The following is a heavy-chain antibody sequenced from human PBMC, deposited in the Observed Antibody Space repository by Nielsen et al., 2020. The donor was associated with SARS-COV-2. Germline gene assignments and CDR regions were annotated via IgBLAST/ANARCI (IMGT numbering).Heavy chain of an antibody. CDR3: AREPPYGSSGWPNWFDP. CDR1: GGTFSSYA. J-gene: IGHJ5*02. CDR2: IIPIFGTA. D-gene: IGHD6-19*01. Sequence: SVKVSCKASGGTFSSYAISWVRQAPGQGLEWMGGIIPIFGTANYAQKFQGRVTITADESTSTAYMELSSLRSEDTAVYSCAREPPYGSSGWPNWFDPWGQGTLVTVSS. V-gene: IGHV1-69*13.